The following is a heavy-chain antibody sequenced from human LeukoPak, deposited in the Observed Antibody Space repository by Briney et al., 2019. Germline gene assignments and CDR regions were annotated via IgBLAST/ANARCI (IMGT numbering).Heavy chain of an antibody. CDR1: GGSISSYS. D-gene: IGHD4-17*01. CDR3: ARESLAYGLDH. V-gene: IGHV4-59*01. Sequence: PSGSLTLTCTVSGGSISSYSWTWIRQPPGKGLEWIGYNYYSGSSNYNPSLKSRVIISVDTSKNQFSLKLSSVTAADTAVYYCARESLAYGLDHWGQGTLVTVSS. CDR2: NYYSGSS. J-gene: IGHJ4*02.